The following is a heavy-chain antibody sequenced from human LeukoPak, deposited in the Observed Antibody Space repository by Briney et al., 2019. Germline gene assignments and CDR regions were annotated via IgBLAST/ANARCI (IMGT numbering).Heavy chain of an antibody. J-gene: IGHJ6*02. Sequence: QAGGSLRLSCAASGFTFSSYSMNWVRQAPGKGLEWVSYISSSSSTIYYADSVKGRFTISRDNAKNSLYLQMNSLRAEDTAVYYCARDDIRRPRGYYGMDVWGQGTTVIVSS. CDR3: ARDDIRRPRGYYGMDV. D-gene: IGHD3-16*01. CDR2: ISSSSSTI. CDR1: GFTFSSYS. V-gene: IGHV3-48*04.